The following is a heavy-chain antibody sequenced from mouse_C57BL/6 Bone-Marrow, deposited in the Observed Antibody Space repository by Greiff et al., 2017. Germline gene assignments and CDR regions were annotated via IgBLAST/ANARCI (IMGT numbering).Heavy chain of an antibody. Sequence: EVQLQQSGPELVKPGASVKMSCKASGYTFTDYNMHWVKQSHGKSLEWIGYINPNNGGTSYNQKFKGKATLTVNKSSSTAYMELRSLTSEDSAVXYCAGGDYYGSSLFDYWGQGTTLTVSS. CDR3: AGGDYYGSSLFDY. CDR2: INPNNGGT. D-gene: IGHD1-1*01. CDR1: GYTFTDYN. J-gene: IGHJ2*01. V-gene: IGHV1-22*01.